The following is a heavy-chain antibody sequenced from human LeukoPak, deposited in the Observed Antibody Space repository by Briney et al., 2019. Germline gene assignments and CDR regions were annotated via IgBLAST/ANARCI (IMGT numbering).Heavy chain of an antibody. CDR3: GKSKTRKQLGPFDY. Sequence: GGSLKLSCAASGYTFSSYCMHWVRQAPGKGLEWVALIQSDGTSTYYADTVKGRFTITRDNSKNTLYMQLNSLRAEDTAVDYCGKSKTRKQLGPFDYLRGGSMVAVP. V-gene: IGHV3-30*02. D-gene: IGHD6-13*01. J-gene: IGHJ4*02. CDR2: IQSDGTST. CDR1: GYTFSSYC.